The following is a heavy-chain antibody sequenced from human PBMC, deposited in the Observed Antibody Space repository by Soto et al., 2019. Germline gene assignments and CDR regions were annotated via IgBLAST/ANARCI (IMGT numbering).Heavy chain of an antibody. CDR3: ARDYVYYDSSGYYYDSYFDY. J-gene: IGHJ4*02. CDR2: ISAYNGNT. V-gene: IGHV1-18*01. CDR1: GYTFTSYV. D-gene: IGHD3-22*01. Sequence: ASVKVSCKASGYTFTSYVISWVRQAPGQGLEWMGWISAYNGNTNYAQKLQGRVTMTTDTSTSTAYMELRSLRSDDTAVYYCARDYVYYDSSGYYYDSYFDYWGQGTLVTVSS.